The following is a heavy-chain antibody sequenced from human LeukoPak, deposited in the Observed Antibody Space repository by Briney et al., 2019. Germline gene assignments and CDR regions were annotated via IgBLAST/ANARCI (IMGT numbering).Heavy chain of an antibody. Sequence: GGSLRLSCAASGFTFSTYTMHWVRQAPGKGLEWVALIWYDGSKQYYADSVKGRFTISRDSSTLFLQMNSLRAEDTAVYYCARDYTDMDEIRGAFDIWGQGTMVTVSS. D-gene: IGHD2-2*02. CDR3: ARDYTDMDEIRGAFDI. J-gene: IGHJ3*02. CDR1: GFTFSTYT. CDR2: IWYDGSKQ. V-gene: IGHV3-33*08.